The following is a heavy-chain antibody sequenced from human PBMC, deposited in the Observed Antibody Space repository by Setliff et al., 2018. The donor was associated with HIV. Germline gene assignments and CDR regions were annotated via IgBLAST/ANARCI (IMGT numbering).Heavy chain of an antibody. CDR1: GYTFTDYY. J-gene: IGHJ2*01. Sequence: GASVKVSCKASGYTFTDYYMHWVQQAPGKGLEWMGWINAGNGDTKYSQKFQGRVTITTDTSASTAYMELNSLSSEDTAVYYCARHQAPYYGSSGYNPNWYFDLWGRGTLVTVSS. D-gene: IGHD3-22*01. CDR3: ARHQAPYYGSSGYNPNWYFDL. V-gene: IGHV1-3*01. CDR2: INAGNGDT.